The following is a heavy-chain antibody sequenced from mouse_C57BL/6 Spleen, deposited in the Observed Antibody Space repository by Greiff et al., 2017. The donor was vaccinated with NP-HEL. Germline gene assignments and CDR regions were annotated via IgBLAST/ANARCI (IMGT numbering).Heavy chain of an antibody. V-gene: IGHV1-85*01. CDR3: ARSDYYGSSYVHFDY. D-gene: IGHD1-1*01. J-gene: IGHJ2*01. Sequence: VQLQQSGPELVKPGASVKLSCKASGYTFTSYDINWVKQRPGQGLEWIGWIYPRDGSTKYNEKFKGKATLTVDTSSSTAYMELHSLTSEDSAVYFCARSDYYGSSYVHFDYWGKGTTLTVSS. CDR1: GYTFTSYD. CDR2: IYPRDGST.